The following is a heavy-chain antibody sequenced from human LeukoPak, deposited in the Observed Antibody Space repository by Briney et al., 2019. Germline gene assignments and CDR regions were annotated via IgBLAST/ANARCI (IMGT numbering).Heavy chain of an antibody. CDR2: ISYDGNNK. J-gene: IGHJ4*02. CDR1: GFTFSSYG. CDR3: AKDPSRPYYYGSGSHCY. D-gene: IGHD3-10*01. V-gene: IGHV3-30*18. Sequence: PGRSLRLSCAASGFTFSSYGMHWVRQAPDKGLEWVAVISYDGNNKYYADSVKGRFTISRDNSKNTLYLQMNSLRPEDTAVYFCAKDPSRPYYYGSGSHCYWGQGTLVTVSS.